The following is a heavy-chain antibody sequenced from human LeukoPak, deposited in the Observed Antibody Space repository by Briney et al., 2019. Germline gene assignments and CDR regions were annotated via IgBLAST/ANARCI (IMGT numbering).Heavy chain of an antibody. J-gene: IGHJ4*02. D-gene: IGHD2-2*01. CDR3: ARVNTSCVDY. Sequence: SETLSLTCTVSGGSISSGGYYWSWIRQHPGKGLEWIGYIYYSGSTYYNPSLKSRVTISVDTSKNQFSLKLSSVTAADTAVYYCARVNTSCVDYWGQGTLVTVSS. V-gene: IGHV4-31*03. CDR2: IYYSGST. CDR1: GGSISSGGYY.